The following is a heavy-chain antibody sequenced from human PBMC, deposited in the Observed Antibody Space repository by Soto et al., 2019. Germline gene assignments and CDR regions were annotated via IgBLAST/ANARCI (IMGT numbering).Heavy chain of an antibody. V-gene: IGHV3-15*07. D-gene: IGHD2-2*01. J-gene: IGHJ6*02. CDR2: IKSKTDGGTT. Sequence: EVXXVXSXXGLXXPGXXLXXXXAASGFTFSNAWMNWVRQAPGKGLXXXXXIKSKTDGGTTDYAAPVKGRXXXXXXXXXXXXXXXXXXXXXXXXAVYYCTTDGEVVPAYYYYGMDVWGQGTTVTVSS. CDR3: TTDGEVVPAYYYYGMDV. CDR1: GFTFSNAW.